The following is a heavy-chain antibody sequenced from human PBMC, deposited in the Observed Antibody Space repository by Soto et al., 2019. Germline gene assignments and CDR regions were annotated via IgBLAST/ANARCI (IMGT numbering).Heavy chain of an antibody. J-gene: IGHJ6*02. D-gene: IGHD4-17*01. CDR3: ATSTVTTIEDYYYYYGMDV. Sequence: SETLSLTCTVSDGSISSGGYYWSWIRQHPGKGLEWIGYIYYSGSTYYNPSLKSRVTISVDTSRNQFSLKLSSVTAADTAVYYCATSTVTTIEDYYYYYGMDVWGQGTTVTV. V-gene: IGHV4-31*03. CDR1: DGSISSGGYY. CDR2: IYYSGST.